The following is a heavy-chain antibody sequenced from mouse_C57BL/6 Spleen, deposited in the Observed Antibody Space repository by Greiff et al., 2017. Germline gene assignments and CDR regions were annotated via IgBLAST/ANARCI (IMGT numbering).Heavy chain of an antibody. J-gene: IGHJ2*01. Sequence: QVQLQQSGPELVKPGASVKLSCKASGSTFPSYDINWVKQRPGQGLEWIGWIYPRDGSTKYNAKFKGKATLTVDTASSTAYMELHSLTSEDSAVYVCARGEDYFDYWGQGTTLTVSS. CDR1: GSTFPSYD. V-gene: IGHV1-85*01. CDR2: IYPRDGST. CDR3: ARGEDYFDY.